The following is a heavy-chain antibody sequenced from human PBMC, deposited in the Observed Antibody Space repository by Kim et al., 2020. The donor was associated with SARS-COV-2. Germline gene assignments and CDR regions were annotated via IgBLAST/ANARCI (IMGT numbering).Heavy chain of an antibody. CDR3: ARRPGLARVLPDSYYAMDV. Sequence: SETLSLTCNVSGGSIRSSSYYWGWIRQPPGKGLEWIGNIYYSGSTYYNPSLRSRVTISVDTSKNQFSLKLNSVTAADTAVYYCARRPGLARVLPDSYYAMDVWGQGTTVTVSS. V-gene: IGHV4-39*01. CDR2: IYYSGST. CDR1: GGSIRSSSYY. J-gene: IGHJ6*02. D-gene: IGHD3-22*01.